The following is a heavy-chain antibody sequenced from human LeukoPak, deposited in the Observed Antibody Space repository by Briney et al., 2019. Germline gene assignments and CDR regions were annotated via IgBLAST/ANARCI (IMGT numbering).Heavy chain of an antibody. CDR3: AKEMGGLDV. Sequence: LLRSLSLSPAASGVSSTMFAMRCGRAAPGGGLGCVSAISVIGGRTYYAGSVRGRFTIPRDNSKNSLYLKITSRRAEDTAVYYCAKEMGGLDVWGKGTTVTVSS. V-gene: IGHV3-23*01. CDR2: ISVIGGRT. D-gene: IGHD2-8*01. J-gene: IGHJ6*04. CDR1: GVSSTMFA.